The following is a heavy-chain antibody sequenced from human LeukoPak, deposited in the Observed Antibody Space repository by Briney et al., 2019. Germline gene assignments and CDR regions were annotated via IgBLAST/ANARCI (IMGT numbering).Heavy chain of an antibody. Sequence: GGSLRLSCAASGFAFNTYTMSWVRQAPGKGLEWVSSIRSTGTSVYYADSVKGRFTISRDNAKNSLYLQMNSLRAEDTAVYYCARVAGYCNSISNCYSDYWGQGTLVPVSS. V-gene: IGHV3-21*01. CDR2: IRSTGTSV. D-gene: IGHD2-2*01. CDR1: GFAFNTYT. J-gene: IGHJ4*02. CDR3: ARVAGYCNSISNCYSDY.